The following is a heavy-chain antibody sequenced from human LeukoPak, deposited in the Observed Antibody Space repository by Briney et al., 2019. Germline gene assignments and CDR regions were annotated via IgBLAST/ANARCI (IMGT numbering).Heavy chain of an antibody. CDR1: GFTFSSYS. J-gene: IGHJ6*02. CDR3: ARDATMVRGVLPDPFGYGMDV. CDR2: ISSSSSYI. D-gene: IGHD3-10*01. V-gene: IGHV3-21*01. Sequence: GGSLRLSCAASGFTFSSYSMNWVRQAPGKGLEWVSSISSSSSYIYYADSVKGRFTISRDNAKNSLYLQMNSLRAEDTAVYYCARDATMVRGVLPDPFGYGMDVWGQGTTVTVSS.